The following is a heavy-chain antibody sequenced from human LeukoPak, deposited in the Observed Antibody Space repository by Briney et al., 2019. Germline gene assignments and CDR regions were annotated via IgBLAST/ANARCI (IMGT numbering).Heavy chain of an antibody. CDR2: IYYSGST. CDR3: ARVRSDYVDY. CDR1: GSSISSGDYY. J-gene: IGHJ4*02. Sequence: PSQTLSLTCTVSGSSISSGDYYRSWLRQPPGKGLEWIGYIYYSGSTNYNPSLKSRVTISVDTSKNQFSLKLSSVTAVDTAVYYCARVRSDYVDYWGQGTLVTVSS. V-gene: IGHV4-30-4*01.